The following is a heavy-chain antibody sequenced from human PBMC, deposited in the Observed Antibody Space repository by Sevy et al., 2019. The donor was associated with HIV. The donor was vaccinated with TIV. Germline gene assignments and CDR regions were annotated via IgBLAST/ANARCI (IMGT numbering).Heavy chain of an antibody. CDR3: ARHVGDYVFRYFDL. CDR2: VHNTGSA. CDR1: GGSVTRGQFY. D-gene: IGHD4-17*01. Sequence: SETLSLTCTVSGGSVTRGQFYWSWIRQPAGKGLEWIGRVHNTGSATYNPSLRNRVGMSIDTSKNQFSLVLSSVTAADTAAYYCARHVGDYVFRYFDLWGRGTLVTVSS. V-gene: IGHV4-61*02. J-gene: IGHJ2*01.